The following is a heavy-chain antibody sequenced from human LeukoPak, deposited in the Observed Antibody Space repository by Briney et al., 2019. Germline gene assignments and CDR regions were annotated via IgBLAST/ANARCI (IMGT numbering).Heavy chain of an antibody. D-gene: IGHD1-26*01. V-gene: IGHV3-23*01. J-gene: IGHJ4*02. CDR2: IIGSGGST. CDR3: AKGEISGSYRSYFDY. Sequence: GGSLRLSCAASGFTFSNYAMSWVRQAPGKGLGWVSTIIGSGGSTYYADSVKGRFTISRDNSKNTLYLQMNSLRAEDTAVYYCAKGEISGSYRSYFDYWGQGTLVTVSS. CDR1: GFTFSNYA.